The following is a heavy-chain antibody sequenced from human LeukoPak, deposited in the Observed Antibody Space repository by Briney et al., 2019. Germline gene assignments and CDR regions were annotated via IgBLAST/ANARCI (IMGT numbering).Heavy chain of an antibody. CDR3: ARGVPTTVTLVAYYYYYYYMDV. CDR1: GYTFTSYG. J-gene: IGHJ6*03. V-gene: IGHV1-18*01. D-gene: IGHD4-11*01. Sequence: ASVKVSCKASGYTFTSYGISWVRQAPGQGLEWMGWISAYNGNTNYAQKLQGRVTMTTDTSTSTAYMELRSLRSDDTAVYYCARGVPTTVTLVAYYYYYYYMDVWGKGTTVTVSS. CDR2: ISAYNGNT.